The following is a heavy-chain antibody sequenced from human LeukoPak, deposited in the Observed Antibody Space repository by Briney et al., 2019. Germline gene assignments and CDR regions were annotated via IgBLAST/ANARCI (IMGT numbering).Heavy chain of an antibody. V-gene: IGHV4-34*01. CDR2: INRSGST. J-gene: IGHJ4*02. CDR1: GGSFSGYY. CDR3: ARGLPKRGAFLTGYYYFDY. Sequence: KPSETLSPTCAVYGGSFSGYYWSWIRQPPGKGLEWIGEINRSGSTNYNPSLKSRVTISVDTSKNQFSLKLSSVTAADTAVYYCARGLPKRGAFLTGYYYFDYWGQGTLVTVSS. D-gene: IGHD3-9*01.